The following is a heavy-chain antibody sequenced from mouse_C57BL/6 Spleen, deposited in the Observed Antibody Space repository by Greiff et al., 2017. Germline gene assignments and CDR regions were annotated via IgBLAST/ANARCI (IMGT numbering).Heavy chain of an antibody. CDR2: ISSGGDYF. D-gene: IGHD2-1*01. CDR1: GFTFRSYA. J-gene: IGHJ4*01. CDR3: TGNYDYAMDY. V-gene: IGHV5-9-1*02. Sequence: EVKLMESGEGLVKPGGSLKLSCAASGFTFRSYAMSWVRQTPEKRLEWVAYISSGGDYFYYADTVKGRFTISRDNARNTLYLQMSSLKSEDTAMYYCTGNYDYAMDYWGQGTSVTVSS.